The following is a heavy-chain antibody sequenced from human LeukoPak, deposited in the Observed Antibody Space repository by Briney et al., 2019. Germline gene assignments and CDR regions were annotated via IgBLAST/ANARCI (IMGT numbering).Heavy chain of an antibody. Sequence: PWGSLSLSCAASGFTVSDNYMSWVRHAPGKGLEWVSVIYSGGSTYYEDSLKGRFTISRDTSKNTLYLQMNTLRAEDTAVYYCARYHYDSSGYPYYFRYWGEGTRVSVS. CDR1: GFTVSDNY. V-gene: IGHV3-53*01. D-gene: IGHD3-22*01. CDR3: ARYHYDSSGYPYYFRY. J-gene: IGHJ4*02. CDR2: IYSGGST.